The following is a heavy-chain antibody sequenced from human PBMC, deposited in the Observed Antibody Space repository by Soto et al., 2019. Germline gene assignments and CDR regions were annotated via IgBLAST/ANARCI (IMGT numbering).Heavy chain of an antibody. J-gene: IGHJ6*02. CDR3: EKDRHGGYDYVWGSYGGMDV. CDR1: GLTFSSYG. V-gene: IGHV3-30*18. D-gene: IGHD3-16*01. Sequence: GGSLRLSCAASGLTFSSYGMHWVRQAPGKGLEWVAVISYDGSNKYYADSVKGRFTISRDNSKNTLYLQMNSLRAEDTAVYYCEKDRHGGYDYVWGSYGGMDVWGQGTTVTVSS. CDR2: ISYDGSNK.